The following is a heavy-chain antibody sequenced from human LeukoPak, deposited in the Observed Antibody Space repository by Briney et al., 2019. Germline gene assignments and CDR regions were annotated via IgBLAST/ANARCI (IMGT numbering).Heavy chain of an antibody. Sequence: GGSLRLSCVASGFTFTSDAMNWVRQAPGKGLEWVSSISSSSYIYYADSVKGRFSMSRDNVANSLYLQMNSLRAEDTAVYYCARGRMTSGGFDYWGQGTLVTVSS. D-gene: IGHD6-19*01. CDR1: GFTFTSDA. CDR3: ARGRMTSGGFDY. CDR2: ISSSSYI. J-gene: IGHJ4*02. V-gene: IGHV3-21*06.